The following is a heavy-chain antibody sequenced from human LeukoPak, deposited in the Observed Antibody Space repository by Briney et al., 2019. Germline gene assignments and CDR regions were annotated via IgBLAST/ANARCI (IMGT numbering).Heavy chain of an antibody. CDR3: AKDYGGYMDV. CDR1: GFTFSSYG. V-gene: IGHV3-33*06. Sequence: GGSLRLSCAASGFTFSSYGMPWVRQAPGKGLEWVAVIWYDGSNKYYADSVKGRFTISRDNSKNTLYLQMNSLRAEDTAVYYCAKDYGGYMDVWGKGTTVTVSS. CDR2: IWYDGSNK. J-gene: IGHJ6*03. D-gene: IGHD4-23*01.